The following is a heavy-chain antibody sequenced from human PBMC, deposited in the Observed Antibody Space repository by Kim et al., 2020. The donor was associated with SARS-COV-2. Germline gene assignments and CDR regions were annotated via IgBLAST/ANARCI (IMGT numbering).Heavy chain of an antibody. CDR2: GTI. V-gene: IGHV3-53*01. Sequence: GTIYYADSVEGRFTISRDNSKNTLHLQMNSRPAEDSAVYFCAREEGPLDYWGQGTLVTVSS. J-gene: IGHJ4*02. CDR3: AREEGPLDY.